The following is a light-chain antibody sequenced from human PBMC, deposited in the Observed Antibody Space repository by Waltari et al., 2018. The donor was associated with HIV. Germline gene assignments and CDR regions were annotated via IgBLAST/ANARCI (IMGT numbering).Light chain of an antibody. CDR2: SNK. Sequence: QSVLTQPPSASGTPGQRVTISCSGSSSNIGSNTVSCFQQLPGTAPKLLIYSNKHRPPGVPDRFSGSKSGTSASLAITGLQSEDEADYYCAAWDDSLNGWVFGGGTKLTVL. CDR3: AAWDDSLNGWV. CDR1: SSNIGSNT. V-gene: IGLV1-44*01. J-gene: IGLJ3*02.